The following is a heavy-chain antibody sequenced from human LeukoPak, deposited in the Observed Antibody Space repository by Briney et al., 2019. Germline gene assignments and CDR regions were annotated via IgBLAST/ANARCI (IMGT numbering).Heavy chain of an antibody. V-gene: IGHV4-34*01. CDR2: INHSGST. CDR3: ARIRDYYDSSGYYYVTYFDY. D-gene: IGHD3-22*01. CDR1: GGSFSGYY. Sequence: PSETLSLTCAVYGGSFSGYYWSWIRQPPGKGLGWIGEINHSGSTNYNPSLKSRVTISVDTSKNQFSLKLSSVTAADTAVYYCARIRDYYDSSGYYYVTYFDYWGQGTLVTVSS. J-gene: IGHJ4*02.